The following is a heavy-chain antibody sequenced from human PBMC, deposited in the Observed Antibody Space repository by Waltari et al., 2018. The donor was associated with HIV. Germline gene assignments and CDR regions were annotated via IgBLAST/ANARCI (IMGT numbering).Heavy chain of an antibody. Sequence: QAQLQESGPGLVKPSQTLSLTCTVSGCSISSGGSYWSWIRQHPGKGLEWIGYIYYSGRTYFHPSPKMRLTLSVDTSKTQFSLKLSSVTAADTAVYYCARERIPNLTIDYWGQGTLVTVSS. J-gene: IGHJ4*02. CDR3: ARERIPNLTIDY. CDR2: IYYSGRT. CDR1: GCSISSGGSY. V-gene: IGHV4-31*03.